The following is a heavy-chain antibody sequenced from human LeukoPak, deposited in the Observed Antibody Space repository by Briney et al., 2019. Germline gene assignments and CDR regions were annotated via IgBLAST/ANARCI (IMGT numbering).Heavy chain of an antibody. CDR3: ARDDPDYGSGDDAFDI. J-gene: IGHJ3*02. Sequence: PGGSLRLSCAASGFTFSFSSHDMHWVRQPPGKGLEWVAVISGDETNKHYADSVKGRFTISRDNSKNTLYLQMDSLRSEDTAMYYCARDDPDYGSGDDAFDIWGQGTMVTVSS. V-gene: IGHV3-30-3*01. CDR1: GFTFSFSSHD. CDR2: ISGDETNK. D-gene: IGHD3-10*01.